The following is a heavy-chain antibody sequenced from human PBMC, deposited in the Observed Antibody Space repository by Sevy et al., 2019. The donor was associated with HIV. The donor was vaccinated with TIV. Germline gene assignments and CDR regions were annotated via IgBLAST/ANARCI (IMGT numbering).Heavy chain of an antibody. V-gene: IGHV1-69*13. J-gene: IGHJ5*02. Sequence: ASLKVSCKASGGTFSSYAISWVRQAPGQGLEWMGGIIPIFGTANYAQKFQGRVTITADESTSTAYMELSSLRSEDTAVYYCARQTDYNNWFDPWGQGTLVTVSS. D-gene: IGHD4-4*01. CDR1: GGTFSSYA. CDR2: IIPIFGTA. CDR3: ARQTDYNNWFDP.